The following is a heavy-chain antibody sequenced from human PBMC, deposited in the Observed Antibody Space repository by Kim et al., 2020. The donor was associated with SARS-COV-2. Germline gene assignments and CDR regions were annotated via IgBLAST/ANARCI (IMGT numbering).Heavy chain of an antibody. J-gene: IGHJ4*02. CDR2: K. Sequence: KYYADSVKGRFTISRDNSKNTLYLQMNSLRAEDTAVYYCATGYSYGYFDYWGQGTLVTVSS. D-gene: IGHD5-18*01. CDR3: ATGYSYGYFDY. V-gene: IGHV3-30*02.